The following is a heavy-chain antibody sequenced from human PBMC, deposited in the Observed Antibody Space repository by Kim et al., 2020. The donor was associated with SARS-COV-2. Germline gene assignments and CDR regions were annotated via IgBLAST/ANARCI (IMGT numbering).Heavy chain of an antibody. CDR3: ARDPLDGYNGYYYYGMDV. V-gene: IGHV3-48*03. J-gene: IGHJ6*02. D-gene: IGHD5-12*01. Sequence: KGRFTISRDNAKNSLYLQMNSLRAEDTAVYYCARDPLDGYNGYYYYGMDVWGQGTTVTVSS.